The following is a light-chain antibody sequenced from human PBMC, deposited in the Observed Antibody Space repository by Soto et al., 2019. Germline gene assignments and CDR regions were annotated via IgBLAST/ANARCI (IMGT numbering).Light chain of an antibody. V-gene: IGKV3-15*01. Sequence: EIVMTQSPATLSVSPGERVTLSCRASQSVSNNLAWYQQKPGQTPRLLIYGASTRATGIPARFSGSGSGTEFTHTISSLQSEDFAVYFCQQYNNWPPWTFGQGTKVEIK. J-gene: IGKJ1*01. CDR3: QQYNNWPPWT. CDR1: QSVSNN. CDR2: GAS.